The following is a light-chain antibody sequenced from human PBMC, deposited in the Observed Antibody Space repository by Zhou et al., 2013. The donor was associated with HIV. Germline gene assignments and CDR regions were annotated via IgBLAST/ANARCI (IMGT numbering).Light chain of an antibody. CDR2: AAS. CDR3: QQTYSTPYT. Sequence: DIQTTQSPSSLSASVGDRVTITCRASQSISSYLNWYQHKPGKAPKLLIYAASSLESGVPSRFSASRSGTDFTLTISCLQPEDFARYYCQQTYSTPYTFGQGTNLEIK. CDR1: QSISSY. V-gene: IGKV1-39*01. J-gene: IGKJ2*01.